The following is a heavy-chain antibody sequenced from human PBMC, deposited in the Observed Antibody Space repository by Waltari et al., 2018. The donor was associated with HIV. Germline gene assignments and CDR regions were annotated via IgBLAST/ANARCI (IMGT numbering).Heavy chain of an antibody. J-gene: IGHJ4*02. CDR2: ISWNSGSI. Sequence: EVQLVESGGGLVQPGRSLRLSCAASGFTFDDYAMHWVRQAPGKGLEWVSGISWNSGSIGYADSVKGRFTISRDNAKNSLYLQMNSLRAEDTALYYCARSKGTWGQGTLVTVSS. CDR1: GFTFDDYA. CDR3: ARSKGT. V-gene: IGHV3-9*01. D-gene: IGHD1-7*01.